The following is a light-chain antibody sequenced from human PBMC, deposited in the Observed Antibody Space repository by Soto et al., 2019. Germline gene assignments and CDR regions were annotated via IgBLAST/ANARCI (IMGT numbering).Light chain of an antibody. Sequence: DIQMTQSPSSLSASVGDRVIITCRASQGIGDDLGWYQQKPGKAPKRLIYAASSLQSGVPSRFSGSGSGTDFTLTISSLQPDDFASYYCLQHNTYSWTCGPGTKVEVK. V-gene: IGKV1-17*01. CDR1: QGIGDD. CDR3: LQHNTYSWT. J-gene: IGKJ1*01. CDR2: AAS.